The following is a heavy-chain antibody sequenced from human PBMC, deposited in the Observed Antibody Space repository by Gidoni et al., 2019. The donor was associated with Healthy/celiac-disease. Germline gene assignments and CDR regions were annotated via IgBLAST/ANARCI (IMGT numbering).Heavy chain of an antibody. CDR1: GFTFRDYY. CDR2: ISSSSSYT. D-gene: IGHD3-10*01. Sequence: QVQLVESGGGLVKPGGSLRLSCAASGFTFRDYYMSWIRQAPGKGLEWVSYISSSSSYTNYADSVKGRFTISRDNAKNSLYLQMNSLRAEDTAVYYCARVSGYYYGSGSYSTPYDYWGQGTLVTVSS. V-gene: IGHV3-11*06. CDR3: ARVSGYYYGSGSYSTPYDY. J-gene: IGHJ4*02.